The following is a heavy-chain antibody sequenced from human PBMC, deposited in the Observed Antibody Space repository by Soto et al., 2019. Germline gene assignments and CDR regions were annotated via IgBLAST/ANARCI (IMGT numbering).Heavy chain of an antibody. V-gene: IGHV4-61*08. D-gene: IGHD3-3*01. CDR2: IYYSGST. J-gene: IGHJ3*02. CDR3: ARQGGFWSGYSLAFDI. CDR1: GGSISSGGYY. Sequence: TSETLSLTCTVSGGSISSGGYYWSWVRQHPGKGLEWIGYIYYSGSTNNNPSLKSRVTISVDTSKNQFSLKLSSVTAADTAVYYCARQGGFWSGYSLAFDIWGQGTMVTVS.